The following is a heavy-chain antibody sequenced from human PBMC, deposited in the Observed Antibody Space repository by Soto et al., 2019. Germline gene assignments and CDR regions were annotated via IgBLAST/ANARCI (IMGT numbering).Heavy chain of an antibody. CDR2: VNTNNGDT. J-gene: IGHJ4*02. D-gene: IGHD6-6*01. Sequence: ASVKVSCKASGYSFTAFSLHWVRQAPGQGLEWMGWVNTNNGDTSYAQNIQDRVTMTRDTAISTAFMELTSLTSDDTAVYFCARPKLARELDYWGQGTVVTVSS. CDR3: ARPKLARELDY. V-gene: IGHV1-2*02. CDR1: GYSFTAFS.